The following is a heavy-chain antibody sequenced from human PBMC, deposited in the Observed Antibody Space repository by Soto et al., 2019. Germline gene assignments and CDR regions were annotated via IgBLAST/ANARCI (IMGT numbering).Heavy chain of an antibody. D-gene: IGHD3-22*01. CDR1: GDSISSGGYS. J-gene: IGHJ4*02. CDR2: TYHSGGT. Sequence: QLQLQESGSGLVKPSQTLSLTCVVSGDSISSGGYSWNWIRQPPGKGLEWIGHTYHSGGTLYNPSLDSRVTISVDKSKNQFSLRLTSVTAADTAVYYCARDSLSGYYFDYWGQGTLVTFSS. CDR3: ARDSLSGYYFDY. V-gene: IGHV4-30-2*01.